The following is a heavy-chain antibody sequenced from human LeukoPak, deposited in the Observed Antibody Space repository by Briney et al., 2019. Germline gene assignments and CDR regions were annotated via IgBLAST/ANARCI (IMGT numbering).Heavy chain of an antibody. D-gene: IGHD5-18*01. CDR1: GFTFDDYT. V-gene: IGHV3-43*01. CDR2: ISWDGGST. J-gene: IGHJ4*02. CDR3: EKDRLYMDSYGAAFDY. Sequence: GGSLRLSCAASGFTFDDYTMHWVRQAPGKGLEWVSLISWDGGSTYYADSVKGRFTISRDNSKNSLYLQMNSLRTEDTALYYCEKDRLYMDSYGAAFDYWGQGTLVTVSS.